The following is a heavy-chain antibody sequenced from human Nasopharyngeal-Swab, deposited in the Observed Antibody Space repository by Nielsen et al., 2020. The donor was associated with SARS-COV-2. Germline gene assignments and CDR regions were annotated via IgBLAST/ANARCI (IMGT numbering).Heavy chain of an antibody. D-gene: IGHD4-17*01. CDR1: GESFSGYY. J-gene: IGHJ4*02. V-gene: IGHV4-34*01. CDR3: ATTRTASFDS. CDR2: INHSGST. Sequence: SETLSLTCAVYGESFSGYYWSWIRQPPGKGLEWIGEINHSGSTNYNPSLKSRVTISVDTSKNQFSLKLSSVTAADTAVYYCATTRTASFDSWGQGIPVTVSS.